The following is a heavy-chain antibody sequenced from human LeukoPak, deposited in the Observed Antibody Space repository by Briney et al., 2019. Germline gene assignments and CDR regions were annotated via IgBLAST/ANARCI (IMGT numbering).Heavy chain of an antibody. V-gene: IGHV3-30*04. CDR3: AREITYYNGSGSWMLDY. CDR1: GFTFSTYA. CDR2: ISYEGSKT. D-gene: IGHD3-10*01. Sequence: QPGGSLRLSCAASGFTFSTYAMHWVRQAPGKGLEWVALISYEGSKTFHADSVKGRFTISRDNAENTLYLQMTSLRAEDTAVYYCAREITYYNGSGSWMLDYWGKGTLVTVSS. J-gene: IGHJ4*02.